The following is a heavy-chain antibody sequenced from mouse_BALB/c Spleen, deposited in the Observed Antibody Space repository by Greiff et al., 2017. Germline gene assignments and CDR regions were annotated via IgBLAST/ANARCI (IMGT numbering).Heavy chain of an antibody. CDR3: AREGYDGYYFDV. J-gene: IGHJ1*01. CDR2: INPYNDGT. CDR1: GYTFTSYV. D-gene: IGHD2-3*01. Sequence: EVQLQQSGPELVKPGASVKMSCKASGYTFTSYVMHWVKQKPGQGLEWIGYINPYNDGTKYNEKFKGKATLTSEKSSSTAYMELSSLTSEDSAVYYCAREGYDGYYFDVWGAGTTVTVSS. V-gene: IGHV1-14*01.